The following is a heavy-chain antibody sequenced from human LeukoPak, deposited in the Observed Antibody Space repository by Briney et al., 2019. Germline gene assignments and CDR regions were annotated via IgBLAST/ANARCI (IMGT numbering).Heavy chain of an antibody. CDR2: ISSDGGST. Sequence: GGSLRLSCAASGIIFSNYAMHWVRQGPGKGLECISTISSDGGSTYYANSVKGRFTISRDNSRNTLYLQMGSLRAEDMAVYYCARGRQGAKTRYFDLWGRGTRVTVSS. CDR1: GIIFSNYA. D-gene: IGHD1-26*01. V-gene: IGHV3-64*01. CDR3: ARGRQGAKTRYFDL. J-gene: IGHJ2*01.